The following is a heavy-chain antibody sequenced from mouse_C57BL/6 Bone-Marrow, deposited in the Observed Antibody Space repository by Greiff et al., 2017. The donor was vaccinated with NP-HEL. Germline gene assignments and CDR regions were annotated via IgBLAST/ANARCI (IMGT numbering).Heavy chain of an antibody. D-gene: IGHD1-1*01. J-gene: IGHJ3*01. CDR1: GYTFTSYG. CDR3: ERTEAWFYYGNSGWFAY. V-gene: IGHV1-81*01. Sequence: QVQLQQSGAELARPGASVKLSCKASGYTFTSYGISWVKQRTGQGLEWIGEIYPRSGNTYYNEKFKGKATLTADKSSSTACMELRSLISVYSAVYFGERTEAWFYYGNSGWFAYWGQGTLVTVSA. CDR2: IYPRSGNT.